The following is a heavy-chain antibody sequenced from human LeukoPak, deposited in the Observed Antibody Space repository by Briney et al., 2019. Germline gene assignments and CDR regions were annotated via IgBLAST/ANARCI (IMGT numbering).Heavy chain of an antibody. J-gene: IGHJ4*02. V-gene: IGHV3-53*01. CDR3: ANSRGTY. D-gene: IGHD3-16*01. CDR1: GLIVTSDF. CDR2: IAGAGET. Sequence: GGSLRLSCAASGLIVTSDFMGWVRQAPGKGLEWVSLIAGAGETYYADSVKGRLTISRDNSKNTVSLQMNSLRVDDTAVYYCANSRGTYWGQGTLFTASS.